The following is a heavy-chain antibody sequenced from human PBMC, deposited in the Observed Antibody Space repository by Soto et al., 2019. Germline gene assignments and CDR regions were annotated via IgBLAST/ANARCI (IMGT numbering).Heavy chain of an antibody. J-gene: IGHJ6*02. Sequence: GGSLRLSCAASGFTFSDYYMSWIRQAPGKGLEWVSYISSSSSYTNYADSVKGRFTISRDNAKNSLYLQMNSLRDEDTAVCYCARGGEKQLFRYYYYYGMDVWGQGTTVTVSS. CDR3: ARGGEKQLFRYYYYYGMDV. D-gene: IGHD6-6*01. CDR2: ISSSSSYT. CDR1: GFTFSDYY. V-gene: IGHV3-11*06.